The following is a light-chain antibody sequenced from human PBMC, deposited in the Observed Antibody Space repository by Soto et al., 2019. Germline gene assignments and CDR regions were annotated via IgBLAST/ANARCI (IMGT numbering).Light chain of an antibody. CDR2: EVS. CDR3: TSYTSTTTYV. V-gene: IGLV2-14*01. CDR1: TSNVGGYNY. J-gene: IGLJ1*01. Sequence: QSALTQPASVSGSPGRPIPISCPGTTSNVGGYNYVSWYQQHPGKAPKLMIYEVSNRPSGVSNRFSGSKSGNTASLTISGLQAEDEADYYCTSYTSTTTYVFGTGTKLTVL.